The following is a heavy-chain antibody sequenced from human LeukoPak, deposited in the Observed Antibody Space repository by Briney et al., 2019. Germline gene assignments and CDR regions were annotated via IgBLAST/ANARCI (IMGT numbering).Heavy chain of an antibody. Sequence: PSETLSLTCTVSGGSISSSSYYWGWIRQPPGKGLEWIGSIYYSGSTYYNPSLKSRVTISVDTSKNQFSLKLSSVTAADTAVYYCWKLAVAGNEGGDYYYYYMDVWGKGTTVTISS. CDR3: WKLAVAGNEGGDYYYYYMDV. CDR1: GGSISSSSYY. CDR2: IYYSGST. D-gene: IGHD6-19*01. J-gene: IGHJ6*03. V-gene: IGHV4-39*01.